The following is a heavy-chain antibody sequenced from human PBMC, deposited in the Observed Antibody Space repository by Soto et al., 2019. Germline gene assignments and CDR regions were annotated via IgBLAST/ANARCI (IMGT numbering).Heavy chain of an antibody. Sequence: DVQLVESGGGLVQPGGSLRLSCVVSGFTLGGYSMNWVRQAPGKGLEWVSYISDSGSRMYYADSVKGRFTISRDSAKNSLYLQMNSLRAEDTAVYYCAPQGVGATGYLYWGQGTLLTVSS. CDR3: APQGVGATGYLY. D-gene: IGHD1-26*01. CDR1: GFTLGGYS. V-gene: IGHV3-48*01. CDR2: ISDSGSRM. J-gene: IGHJ4*02.